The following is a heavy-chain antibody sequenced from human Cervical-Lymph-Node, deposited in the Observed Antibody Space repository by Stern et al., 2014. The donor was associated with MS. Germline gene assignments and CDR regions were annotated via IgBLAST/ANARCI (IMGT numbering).Heavy chain of an antibody. CDR1: GFTFDDHA. J-gene: IGHJ4*01. CDR2: ISWNSAHV. CDR3: VKDVDSSVAVSFDY. Sequence: QLVQSGGGLAQPGRSLRLSCAASGFTFDDHAMHLVRKGPAKGLEWDSGISWNSAHVASSDSVKGRFNISRDNAKKSLYLQMNSLGAEDTAFYYCVKDVDSSVAVSFDYWGHGTLVTVSS. D-gene: IGHD6-6*01. V-gene: IGHV3-9*01.